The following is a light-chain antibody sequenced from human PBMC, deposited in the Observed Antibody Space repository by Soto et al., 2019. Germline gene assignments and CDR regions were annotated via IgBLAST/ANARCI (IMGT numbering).Light chain of an antibody. CDR3: QQYNSYSRT. CDR2: DAS. J-gene: IGKJ1*01. Sequence: DIQMTQSPSTLSASVGDRVTITCRACQSISSWLAWYQQKPGKAPKLLIYDASSLESGVPSRFSGSGSGTEFTLTISSLQPDDFATYYCQQYNSYSRTFCQGTKVDIK. V-gene: IGKV1-5*01. CDR1: QSISSW.